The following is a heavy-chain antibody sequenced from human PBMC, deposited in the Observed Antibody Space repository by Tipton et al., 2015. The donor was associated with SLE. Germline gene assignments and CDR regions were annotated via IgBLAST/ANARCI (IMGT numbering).Heavy chain of an antibody. CDR1: GGSINNNY. CDR2: IYINGST. J-gene: IGHJ3*01. D-gene: IGHD3-22*01. CDR3: ARQEVTTRTFDF. V-gene: IGHV4-4*09. Sequence: LRLSCTVSGGSINNNYWSWIRQPPGKGLEWIGYIYINGSTNYNPSLKSRVTISGDTSKNQLSLNLSSVTAADTALYYCARQEVTTRTFDFWGQGTVVTASS.